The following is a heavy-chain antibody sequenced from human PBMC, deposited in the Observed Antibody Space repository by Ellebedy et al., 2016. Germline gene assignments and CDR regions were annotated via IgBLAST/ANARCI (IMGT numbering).Heavy chain of an antibody. CDR1: GYTFTGYY. CDR2: INPNSGGT. V-gene: IGHV1-2*02. D-gene: IGHD1-26*01. CDR3: ARERWELPPSDYYYGMDV. J-gene: IGHJ6*02. Sequence: ASVKVSXKASGYTFTGYYMLWVRQAPGQGLEWMGWINPNSGGTNYAQKFQGRVTMTRDTSISTAYMELSRLRSDDTAVYYCARERWELPPSDYYYGMDVWGQGTTVTVSS.